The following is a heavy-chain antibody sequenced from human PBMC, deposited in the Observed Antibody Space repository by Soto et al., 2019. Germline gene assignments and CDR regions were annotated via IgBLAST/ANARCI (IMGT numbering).Heavy chain of an antibody. J-gene: IGHJ6*02. CDR2: IDWDDDK. V-gene: IGHV2-70*01. Sequence: SGPTLVNPTQTLTLTCTFSGFSLSTSGMCVSWIRQPPGKALEWLALIDWDDDKYYSTSLKTRLTISKDTSKNQVVLTMTNIDPVDTATYYCARMYSSGWYPYYYYGMDVWGQGTTVTVSS. D-gene: IGHD6-19*01. CDR3: ARMYSSGWYPYYYYGMDV. CDR1: GFSLSTSGMC.